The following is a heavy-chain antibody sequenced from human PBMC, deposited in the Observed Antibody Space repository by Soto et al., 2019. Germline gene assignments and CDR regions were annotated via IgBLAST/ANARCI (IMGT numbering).Heavy chain of an antibody. J-gene: IGHJ6*02. D-gene: IGHD6-19*01. CDR3: ARDTTTTQAVAGMFGYYYYGMDV. Sequence: LRLSCAASGFTFSSYGMHWVRQAPGKGLEWVAVIWYDGSNKYYADSVKGRFTISRDNSKNTLYLQMNSLRAEDTAVYYCARDTTTTQAVAGMFGYYYYGMDVWGQGTTVTVSS. CDR1: GFTFSSYG. V-gene: IGHV3-33*01. CDR2: IWYDGSNK.